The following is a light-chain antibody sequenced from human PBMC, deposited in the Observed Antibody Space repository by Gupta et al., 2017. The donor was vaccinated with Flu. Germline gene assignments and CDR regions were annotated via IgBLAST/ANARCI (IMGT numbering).Light chain of an antibody. CDR1: QDVNTW. CDR3: QQYNNYPLT. V-gene: IGKV1-5*03. J-gene: IGKJ4*01. CDR2: KTS. Sequence: GDRVTITCRASQDVNTWLAWYQQKPGGVPKLLIYKTSNLQSGIPSRFNGSGSGAEFTLTISSLQPDDCATYYCQQYNNYPLTFGGGTKVEMK.